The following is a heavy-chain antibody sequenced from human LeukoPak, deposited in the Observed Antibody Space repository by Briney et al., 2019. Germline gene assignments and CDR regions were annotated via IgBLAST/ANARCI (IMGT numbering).Heavy chain of an antibody. D-gene: IGHD4-11*01. CDR2: ISGSGGST. Sequence: GGSLRLSCAASGFTFSSYAMSWVRQAPGKGLEWVSSISGSGGSTYYADSVKGRFTISRDNSKNTLYLQMNSLRAEDTAVYYCAKRGSDYSDYAAKLFDYWGQGTLVTVSS. V-gene: IGHV3-23*01. J-gene: IGHJ4*02. CDR3: AKRGSDYSDYAAKLFDY. CDR1: GFTFSSYA.